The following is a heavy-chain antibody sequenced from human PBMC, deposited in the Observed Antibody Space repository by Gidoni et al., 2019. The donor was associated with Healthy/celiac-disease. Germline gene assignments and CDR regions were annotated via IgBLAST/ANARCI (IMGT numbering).Heavy chain of an antibody. CDR2: INAGNGNT. J-gene: IGHJ5*02. Sequence: QVQLVQSGAEVKKPGASVKVSCKASGYTFTSYAMHWVRQAPGQRLEWMGWINAGNGNTKYSQKFQGRVTITRDTSASTAYMELSSLRSEDTAVYYCARDQLFSVVVVAANWFDPWGQGTLVTVSS. CDR1: GYTFTSYA. D-gene: IGHD2-15*01. CDR3: ARDQLFSVVVVAANWFDP. V-gene: IGHV1-3*01.